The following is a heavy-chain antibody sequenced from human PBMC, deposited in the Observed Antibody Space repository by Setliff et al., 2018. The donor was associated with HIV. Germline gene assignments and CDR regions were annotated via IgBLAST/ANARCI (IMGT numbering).Heavy chain of an antibody. CDR1: GFTFSSYW. Sequence: HPGGSLRLSCAASGFTFSSYWMNWVRQAPGKGLEWVSYISSSGSTRYYAVSVKGRFTISRDNAKKSLYLQMNSLRAEDTAVYYCARGTLDFWGQGNLVTVSS. CDR3: ARGTLDF. V-gene: IGHV3-48*04. J-gene: IGHJ4*02. CDR2: ISSSGSTR.